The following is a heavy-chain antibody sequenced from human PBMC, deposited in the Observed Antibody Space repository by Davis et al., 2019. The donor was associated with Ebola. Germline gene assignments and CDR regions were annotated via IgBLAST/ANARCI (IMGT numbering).Heavy chain of an antibody. D-gene: IGHD2/OR15-2a*01. CDR1: GFNFDEYA. V-gene: IGHV3-9*01. J-gene: IGHJ3*02. CDR3: AKDTSNIWFDI. Sequence: GGSLRLSCAASGFNFDEYAMHWVRQAPGKGLEWVSGITWNSGTMAYADSVKGRFTVSRDNAKNAVYLQMNGLRVEDTAIYYCAKDTSNIWFDIWGQGTVVTVSS. CDR2: ITWNSGTM.